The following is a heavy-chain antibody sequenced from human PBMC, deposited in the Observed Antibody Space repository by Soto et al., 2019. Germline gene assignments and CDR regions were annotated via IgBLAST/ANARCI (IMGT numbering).Heavy chain of an antibody. J-gene: IGHJ5*02. V-gene: IGHV1-2*02. CDR1: GYTFTGYY. Sequence: ASVKVSCKASGYTFTGYYMHWVRQAPGQGLEWMGWINPNSGGTNYAQKFQGRVTMTRDTSISTAYMELSRLTSDDTAVYYCARAPLLYCSSTSCSGGYWFDPWGQGTLVPVSS. D-gene: IGHD2-2*01. CDR3: ARAPLLYCSSTSCSGGYWFDP. CDR2: INPNSGGT.